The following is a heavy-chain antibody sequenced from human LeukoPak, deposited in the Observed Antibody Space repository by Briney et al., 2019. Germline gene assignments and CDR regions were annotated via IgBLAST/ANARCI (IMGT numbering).Heavy chain of an antibody. CDR3: ARRGPSAPFDY. CDR1: GYSFASYW. D-gene: IGHD1-26*01. CDR2: IYPGDSDT. V-gene: IGHV5-51*01. J-gene: IGHJ4*02. Sequence: GESLKISCKGSGYSFASYWNGWARQMPGKGLEWMGIIYPGDSDTRYSPSFQGQVTISADKSISTAYLQWSTLKASDTAMYYCARRGPSAPFDYWGQGTLVTVSS.